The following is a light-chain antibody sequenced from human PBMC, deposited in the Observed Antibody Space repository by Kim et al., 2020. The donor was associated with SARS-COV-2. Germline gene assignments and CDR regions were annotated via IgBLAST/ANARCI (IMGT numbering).Light chain of an antibody. J-gene: IGKJ2*01. V-gene: IGKV1-5*01. CDR3: QQYKSYSARS. CDR1: QSISSW. Sequence: DIQMTQSPSTLSASVGYRVTITCRASQSISSWLAWYQQKPGKAPKLLIYDAGSLERGVPSRFSGSGSGTEFSLTISSLQPDDSATYYWQQYKSYSARSFAQGTKLEI. CDR2: DAG.